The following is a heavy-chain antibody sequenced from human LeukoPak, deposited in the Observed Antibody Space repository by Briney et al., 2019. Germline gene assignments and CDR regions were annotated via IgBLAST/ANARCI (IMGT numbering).Heavy chain of an antibody. Sequence: SETLSLTCAVYGGSFSGYYWSWIRQPPGKGLEWIGEINHSGSTNYNPSLKSRVTISVDTSKNQFSLKLSSVTAADTAVYYCARADYGDSPSLYYYYYMDVWGKGTTVTVSS. D-gene: IGHD4-17*01. J-gene: IGHJ6*03. V-gene: IGHV4-34*01. CDR1: GGSFSGYY. CDR2: INHSGST. CDR3: ARADYGDSPSLYYYYYMDV.